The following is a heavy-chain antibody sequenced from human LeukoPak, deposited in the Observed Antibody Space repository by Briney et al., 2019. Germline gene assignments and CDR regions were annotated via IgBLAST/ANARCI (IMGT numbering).Heavy chain of an antibody. V-gene: IGHV4-61*02. Sequence: SETLSLTCTVSGGSISSGSYYWSWIRQPAGKGLEWIGRIYTSGSTNYNPSLKSRVTISVDTSKNQFSLKLSSVTAADTAVYYCARHRSTVTTAVDYWGQGTLVTVSS. CDR2: IYTSGST. D-gene: IGHD4-11*01. CDR1: GGSISSGSYY. CDR3: ARHRSTVTTAVDY. J-gene: IGHJ4*02.